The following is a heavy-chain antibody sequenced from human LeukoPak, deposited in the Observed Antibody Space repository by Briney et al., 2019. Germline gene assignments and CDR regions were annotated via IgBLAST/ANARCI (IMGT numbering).Heavy chain of an antibody. CDR3: ARDLYCSGGSCYSLDY. J-gene: IGHJ4*02. CDR2: ISYDGSNK. Sequence: GSLRLTCAASGFTFSSYAMHWVRQAPGKGLEWVAVISYDGSNKYYADSVKGRFTISRDNSKNTLYLQMNSLRAEDTAVYYCARDLYCSGGSCYSLDYWGQGTLVTVSS. D-gene: IGHD2-15*01. V-gene: IGHV3-30-3*01. CDR1: GFTFSSYA.